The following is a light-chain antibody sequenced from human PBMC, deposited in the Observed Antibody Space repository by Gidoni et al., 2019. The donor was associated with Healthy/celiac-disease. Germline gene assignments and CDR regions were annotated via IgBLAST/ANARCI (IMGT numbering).Light chain of an antibody. CDR1: QSVSSN. Sequence: EIVMTQSPATLSVSPGERATLSCRSSQSVSSNFSWYQHKPGQAPRLLISGASTSATGIPARFSGSGSGTEFTLTISSLQSEDFAVYYCQQYNNWPPLTFGGGTKVEIK. CDR2: GAS. J-gene: IGKJ4*01. V-gene: IGKV3-15*01. CDR3: QQYNNWPPLT.